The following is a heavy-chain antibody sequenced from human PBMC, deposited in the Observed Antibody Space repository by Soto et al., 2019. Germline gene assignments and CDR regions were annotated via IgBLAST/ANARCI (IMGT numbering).Heavy chain of an antibody. J-gene: IGHJ4*02. CDR2: IWYAGSNK. D-gene: IGHD4-17*01. Sequence: QVQLVESGGGVVQPGRSLRLSCAASGFTFSTYGIHWVRQAPGKGLEWVAVIWYAGSNKYYADSVKGRFTISRDNSKNTLYLQMNSLSAEDTAVYYCARGTVHFDYWGKGTLVTVSS. CDR3: ARGTVHFDY. V-gene: IGHV3-33*01. CDR1: GFTFSTYG.